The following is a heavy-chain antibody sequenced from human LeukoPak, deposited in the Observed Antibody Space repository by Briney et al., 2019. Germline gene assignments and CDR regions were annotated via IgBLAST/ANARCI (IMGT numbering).Heavy chain of an antibody. CDR2: IKQDGSEK. V-gene: IGHV3-7*03. D-gene: IGHD6-13*01. J-gene: IGHJ4*02. Sequence: GGSLRLSCAASGFTFSSYWMSWVRQAPGKGLEWVANIKQDGSEKYYVDSVKGRFTISRDNAKNSLYLQMNSLRAEDTAIFYCAKVIGGGYFDYWGQGTLVTVSS. CDR3: AKVIGGGYFDY. CDR1: GFTFSSYW.